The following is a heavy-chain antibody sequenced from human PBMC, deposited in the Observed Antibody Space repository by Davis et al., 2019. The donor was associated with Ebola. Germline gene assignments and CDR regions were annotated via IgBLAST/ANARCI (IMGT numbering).Heavy chain of an antibody. J-gene: IGHJ6*04. Sequence: GGSLRLSCEASGFTFSSFAMNWVRQAPGKGLMWVSAISTSGAYTYYADSVRGRFTISRDNSKNTLYLQMNSLRAEDTAVYYCARWVGGDCSGGSCYSSGGMDVWGKGTTVTVSS. D-gene: IGHD2-15*01. CDR2: ISTSGAYT. V-gene: IGHV3-23*01. CDR3: ARWVGGDCSGGSCYSSGGMDV. CDR1: GFTFSSFA.